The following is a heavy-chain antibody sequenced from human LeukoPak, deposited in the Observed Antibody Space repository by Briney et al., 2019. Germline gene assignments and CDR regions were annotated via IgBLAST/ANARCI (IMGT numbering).Heavy chain of an antibody. J-gene: IGHJ4*02. Sequence: GGSLRLSCAASGFTVSSNYMSWVRQAPGKGLEWVSVIYSGASTYYADSVKGRFTISRDNSKNTLYFQMNSLRADDTAVYYCARIFYDGSNYGLYYFDYWGQGTLVTVSS. V-gene: IGHV3-53*01. CDR1: GFTVSSNY. D-gene: IGHD3-22*01. CDR3: ARIFYDGSNYGLYYFDY. CDR2: IYSGAST.